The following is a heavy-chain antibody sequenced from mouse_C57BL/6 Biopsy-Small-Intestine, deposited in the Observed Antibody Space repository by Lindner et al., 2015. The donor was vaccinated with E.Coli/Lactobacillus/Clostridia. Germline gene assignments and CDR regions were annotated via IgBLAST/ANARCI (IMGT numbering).Heavy chain of an antibody. CDR1: GITFSDYG. CDR3: ARGSSGGMDY. Sequence: VQLXESGGGLVKPGGSLKVSCAASGITFSDYGMHWVRQAPEKGLEWVAYIDSGSSTINYADTVKGRFTISRDNAKNTLFLQMTSLRSEDTAMYYCARGSSGGMDYWGQGTSVTVSS. V-gene: IGHV5-17*01. CDR2: IDSGSSTI. D-gene: IGHD1-1*01. J-gene: IGHJ4*01.